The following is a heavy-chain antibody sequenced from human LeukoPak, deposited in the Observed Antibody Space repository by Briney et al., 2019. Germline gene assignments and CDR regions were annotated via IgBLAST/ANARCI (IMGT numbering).Heavy chain of an antibody. D-gene: IGHD3-9*01. J-gene: IGHJ4*02. Sequence: SETLSLTCTVSGYSISSGYYWGWIRQPPGKGLEWIGSIYHSGSTYYNPSLKSRVTISVDTSKNQFSLKLSSVTAADTAVYYCARAGSFDWLTNPFDYWGQGTLVTVSS. CDR1: GYSISSGYY. V-gene: IGHV4-38-2*02. CDR3: ARAGSFDWLTNPFDY. CDR2: IYHSGST.